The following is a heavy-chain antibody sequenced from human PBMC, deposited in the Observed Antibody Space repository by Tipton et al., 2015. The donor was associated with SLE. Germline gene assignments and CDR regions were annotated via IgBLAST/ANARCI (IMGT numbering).Heavy chain of an antibody. CDR3: ARDRPLQQQLPTAFDY. D-gene: IGHD6-13*01. CDR2: IYSGGST. V-gene: IGHV3-53*05. J-gene: IGHJ4*02. CDR1: GFTVSSNY. Sequence: SLRLSCAASGFTVSSNYMSWVRQAPGKGLEWVSVIYSGGSTYYADSVKGRFTISRDNSKNTLYLQMNSLRAEDTAVYYCARDRPLQQQLPTAFDYWGQGTLVTVSS.